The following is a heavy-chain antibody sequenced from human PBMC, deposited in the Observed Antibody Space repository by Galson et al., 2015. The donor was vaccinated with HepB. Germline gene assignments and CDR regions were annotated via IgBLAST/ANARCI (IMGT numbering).Heavy chain of an antibody. CDR1: GFTFSSYA. CDR3: AREYYYDSSGYYRYYYYYYYMDV. V-gene: IGHV3-30-3*01. CDR2: ISYDGSNK. J-gene: IGHJ6*03. Sequence: SLRLSCAASGFTFSSYAMHWVRQAPGKGLEWVAVISYDGSNKYYADSVKGRFTISRDNSKNTLYLQMNSLRAEDTAVYYCAREYYYDSSGYYRYYYYYYYMDVWGKGTTVTVSS. D-gene: IGHD3-22*01.